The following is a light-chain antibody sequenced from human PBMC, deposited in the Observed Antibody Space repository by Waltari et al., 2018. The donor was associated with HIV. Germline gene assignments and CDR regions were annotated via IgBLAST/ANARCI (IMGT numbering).Light chain of an antibody. CDR2: AND. J-gene: IGLJ3*02. V-gene: IGLV1-47*01. CDR3: AAWADVLSAWV. Sequence: QPVLTQPPSVSGTPGLGVTISCSGTNSNVQITSVYLYQHLPGAAPQLLIFANDQRPLGVPDRFSGSKSGTSASLAISGLRSEDEADYYCAAWADVLSAWVFGGGTKLSVL. CDR1: NSNVQITS.